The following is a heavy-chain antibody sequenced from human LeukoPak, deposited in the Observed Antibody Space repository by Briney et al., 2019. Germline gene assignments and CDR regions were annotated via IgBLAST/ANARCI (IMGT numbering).Heavy chain of an antibody. Sequence: PGGSLRLSRAASGFTFSSYVMHWVRQAPGKGLEWVAVIWYDGSNKYYADSVKGRFTISRDNSKNTLYLQMNSLRAEDTAVYYCARDRGVITYYYYGMDVWGQGTTVTVSS. D-gene: IGHD3-10*01. CDR2: IWYDGSNK. J-gene: IGHJ6*02. V-gene: IGHV3-33*01. CDR3: ARDRGVITYYYYGMDV. CDR1: GFTFSSYV.